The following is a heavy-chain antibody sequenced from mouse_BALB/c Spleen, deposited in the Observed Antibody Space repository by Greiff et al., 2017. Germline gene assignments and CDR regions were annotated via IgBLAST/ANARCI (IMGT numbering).Heavy chain of an antibody. J-gene: IGHJ2*01. CDR1: GFTFSDYY. V-gene: IGHV5-4*02. D-gene: IGHD2-14*01. Sequence: EVKLMESGGGLVKPGGSLKLSCAASGFTFSDYYMYWVRQTPEKRLEWVATISDGGSYTYYPDSVKGRFTISRDNAKNNLYLQMSSLKSEDTAMYYCTREIYRYFDYWGQGTTLTVSS. CDR3: TREIYRYFDY. CDR2: ISDGGSYT.